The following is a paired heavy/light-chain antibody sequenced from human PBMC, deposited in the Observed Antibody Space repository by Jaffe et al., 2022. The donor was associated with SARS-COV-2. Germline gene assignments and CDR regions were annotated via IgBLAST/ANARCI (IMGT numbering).Heavy chain of an antibody. CDR2: ISWNSGGI. J-gene: IGHJ4*02. CDR3: AKGRLDGDYHAPLDY. D-gene: IGHD4-17*01. Sequence: EVQLVESGGGLVQPGRSLRLSCGASGFTFDENAMHWVRQAPGKGLEWVSGISWNSGGIGYADSVKGRFSISRDNAKNSLYLQMNSLRPEDTALYYCAKGRLDGDYHAPLDYWGQGTLVTVSS. V-gene: IGHV3-9*01. CDR1: GFTFDENA.
Light chain of an antibody. CDR3: QQYYNTLIT. J-gene: IGKJ5*01. CDR2: WAS. CDR1: QSVLYSSNNKNY. V-gene: IGKV4-1*01. Sequence: DIVMTQSPDSLAVSLGERATINCKSSQSVLYSSNNKNYLAWYQQKPGQPPKLLIYWASTRESGVPDRFSGSGSGTDFTLTISSLQAEDVAVYYCQQYYNTLITFGQGTRLEIK.